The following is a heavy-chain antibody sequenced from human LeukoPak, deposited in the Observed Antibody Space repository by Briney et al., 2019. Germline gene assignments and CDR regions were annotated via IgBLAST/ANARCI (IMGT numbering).Heavy chain of an antibody. CDR1: GFTFSSYG. Sequence: GGSLRLSCAASGFTFSSYGMHWVRQAPGKGLEWVTVISYDGSNKYYADSVKGRFTISRDNSKNTLYLQMNSLRAEDTAVYYCAKDRYYYGSGSYYNVVRGYYFDYWGQGTLVTVSS. CDR2: ISYDGSNK. V-gene: IGHV3-30*18. J-gene: IGHJ4*02. D-gene: IGHD3-10*01. CDR3: AKDRYYYGSGSYYNVVRGYYFDY.